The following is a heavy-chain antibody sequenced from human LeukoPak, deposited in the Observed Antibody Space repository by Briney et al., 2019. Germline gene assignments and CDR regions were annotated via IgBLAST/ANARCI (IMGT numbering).Heavy chain of an antibody. Sequence: PSDTLSLTCAVSGYSISSSNWWGWIRQPPGKGLEWIGYIYYSGSTNYNPSLKSRVTISVDTSKNQFSLKLSSVTAADTAVYYCARVSGYDWESFYDYWGQGTLVTVSS. D-gene: IGHD5-12*01. CDR3: ARVSGYDWESFYDY. V-gene: IGHV4-28*03. J-gene: IGHJ4*02. CDR2: IYYSGST. CDR1: GYSISSSNW.